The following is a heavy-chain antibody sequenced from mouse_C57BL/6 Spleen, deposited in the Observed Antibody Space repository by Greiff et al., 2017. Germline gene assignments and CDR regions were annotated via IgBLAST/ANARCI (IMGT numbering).Heavy chain of an antibody. D-gene: IGHD2-1*01. J-gene: IGHJ4*01. CDR3: AIDYGNYDYAMDY. V-gene: IGHV1-74*01. CDR1: YFTFTTYW. CDR2: FHLSDSAT. Sequence: VQLQQSGAELVKPGSSVKVSCKASYFTFTTYWMHWVKQRPGQGLEWIGRFHLSDSATNYNQKFKGKATLTVDKSSSTAYMQLSSLTSEDSAVXCGAIDYGNYDYAMDYWGQGTSVTVSS.